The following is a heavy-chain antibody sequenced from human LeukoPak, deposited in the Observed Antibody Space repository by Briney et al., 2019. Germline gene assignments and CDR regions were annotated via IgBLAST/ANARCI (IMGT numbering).Heavy chain of an antibody. J-gene: IGHJ4*02. CDR1: GGSFSGYY. V-gene: IGHV4-34*01. CDR3: ARSITMVRGVIRPFDY. Sequence: PSETLSLTCAVYGGSFSGYYWSWIRQPPGKGLEWLGEINHSGSTNYNPSLKSRVTISVDTSKNQFSLKLSSVTAADTAVYYCARSITMVRGVIRPFDYWGQGTLVTVSS. D-gene: IGHD3-10*01. CDR2: INHSGST.